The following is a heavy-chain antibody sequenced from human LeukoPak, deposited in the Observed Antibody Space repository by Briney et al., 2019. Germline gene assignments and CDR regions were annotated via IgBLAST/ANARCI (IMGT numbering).Heavy chain of an antibody. V-gene: IGHV3-74*01. Sequence: SGGSLRLSCAASGFIFSSNWMHWVRQAPGKGLVWVSRINEDGSTTNHADSVKGRFTISRDNGKNSLYLQMNSLRAEDTAVYYCARASYSSSWFPTYFDYWGQGTLVTVSS. CDR1: GFIFSSNW. CDR3: ARASYSSSWFPTYFDY. J-gene: IGHJ4*02. D-gene: IGHD6-13*01. CDR2: INEDGSTT.